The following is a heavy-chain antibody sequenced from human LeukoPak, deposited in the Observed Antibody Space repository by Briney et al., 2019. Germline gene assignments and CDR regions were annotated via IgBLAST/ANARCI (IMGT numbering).Heavy chain of an antibody. Sequence: GASVKVSCKASGYTFTGYYMHWVRQAPGQGLEWMGWINPNSGGTNYAQKFQGRVTMTRDTSISTAYMELSRLRSDDTAVYYCARDRTDIGYCSSTSCYAAIDYWGQGTLVTVSS. CDR2: INPNSGGT. CDR1: GYTFTGYY. CDR3: ARDRTDIGYCSSTSCYAAIDY. V-gene: IGHV1-2*02. D-gene: IGHD2-2*01. J-gene: IGHJ4*02.